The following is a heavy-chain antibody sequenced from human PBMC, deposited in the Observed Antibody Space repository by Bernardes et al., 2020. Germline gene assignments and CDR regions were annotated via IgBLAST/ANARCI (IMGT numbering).Heavy chain of an antibody. CDR2: ISHSGRTI. CDR3: ARDQDFFDI. Sequence: GGSLRLSCAASGFNFSDYYMSWIRQAPGKGLEWLSYISHSGRTIDYADSVKGRFTISRDHAKNSLYLQMNSLRAEDTAVYYCARDQDFFDIWGQGTMVTVSS. J-gene: IGHJ3*02. CDR1: GFNFSDYY. V-gene: IGHV3-11*01.